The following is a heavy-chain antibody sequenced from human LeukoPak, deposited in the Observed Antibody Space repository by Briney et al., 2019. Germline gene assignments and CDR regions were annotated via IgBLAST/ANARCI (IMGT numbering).Heavy chain of an antibody. J-gene: IGHJ3*02. Sequence: SETLSLTCTVSGGSISSSSYYWGWIRQPPGKGLEWIGSIYYSRSTYYNPSLKSRVTISVDTSKNQFSLKLSSVTAADTAVYYCARDCYYYGSGSYQGDAFDIWGQGTMVTVSS. D-gene: IGHD3-10*01. CDR1: GGSISSSSYY. V-gene: IGHV4-39*07. CDR3: ARDCYYYGSGSYQGDAFDI. CDR2: IYYSRST.